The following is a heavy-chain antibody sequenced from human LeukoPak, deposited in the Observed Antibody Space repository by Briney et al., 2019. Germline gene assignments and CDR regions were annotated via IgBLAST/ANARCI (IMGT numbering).Heavy chain of an antibody. CDR2: IYYSGST. D-gene: IGHD1-26*01. J-gene: IGHJ3*02. V-gene: IGHV4-39*01. CDR1: GGSISSTNYY. CDR3: AKTYSGSYSDAFDI. Sequence: PSETLSLTCTVSGGSISSTNYYWGWIRQPPGKGLEWIGSIYYSGSTYYNPSLKSRVTISVDTSKNQFSLKLSSVTAAGTAAYYCAKTYSGSYSDAFDIWGQGTMVTVSS.